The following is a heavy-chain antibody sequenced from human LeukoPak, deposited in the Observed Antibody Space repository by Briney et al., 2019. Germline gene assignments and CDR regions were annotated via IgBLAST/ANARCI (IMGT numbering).Heavy chain of an antibody. CDR2: IYYSGST. V-gene: IGHV4-39*07. Sequence: SETLSLTCTVSGGSISSSHYYWGWVRQPPGKGLEWIGNIYYSGSTYYNPSLKSRVTISVDTSKNQFSLKLSSVTAADTAVYYCARGYSYSPNDAFDIWGQGTMVTISS. CDR3: ARGYSYSPNDAFDI. CDR1: GGSISSSHYY. J-gene: IGHJ3*02. D-gene: IGHD5-18*01.